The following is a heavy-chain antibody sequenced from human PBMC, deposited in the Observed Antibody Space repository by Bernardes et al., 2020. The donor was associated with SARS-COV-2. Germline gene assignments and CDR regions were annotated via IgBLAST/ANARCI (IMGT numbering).Heavy chain of an antibody. J-gene: IGHJ4*01. CDR1: GFTFSSYS. CDR2: ISGGGDST. CDR3: AREIDIPVGGKFRPPDY. V-gene: IGHV3-21*06. D-gene: IGHD2-15*01. Sequence: GPVRGSCAASGFTFSSYSFKWVRQAPGKGPEGGSSISGGGDSTTYADSMKGRFTISRDNAKNLLYLQMNSLRVEDTAVYYCAREIDIPVGGKFRPPDYWGLGTRVTVAS.